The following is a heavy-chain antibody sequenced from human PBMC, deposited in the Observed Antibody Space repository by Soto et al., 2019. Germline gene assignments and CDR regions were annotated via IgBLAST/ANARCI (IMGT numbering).Heavy chain of an antibody. CDR3: ATSSYYDSSGYYFDY. J-gene: IGHJ4*02. V-gene: IGHV1-24*01. Sequence: ASVKVSCKVSGYTITGLSMHWVRQAPGKGLEWMGGFDPEDGETIYAQKFQGRVTMTEDTSTDTAYMELSSLRSEDTAVYYCATSSYYDSSGYYFDYWGQGTLVTVSS. D-gene: IGHD3-22*01. CDR2: FDPEDGET. CDR1: GYTITGLS.